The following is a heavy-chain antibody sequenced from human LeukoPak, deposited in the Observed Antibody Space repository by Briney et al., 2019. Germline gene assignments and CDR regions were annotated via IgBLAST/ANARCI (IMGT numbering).Heavy chain of an antibody. Sequence: GGSLRLSCAASGFTFSSFWMSWVRQAPGKGLEWVAEIKQDGSEKDSVDSVKGRFTIARDNAKNSLYLQMNSLGAEDTAVYYCARGSKWNYVLHFDFWGQGTVVTVSS. V-gene: IGHV3-7*05. CDR3: ARGSKWNYVLHFDF. CDR1: GFTFSSFW. J-gene: IGHJ4*02. D-gene: IGHD1-7*01. CDR2: IKQDGSEK.